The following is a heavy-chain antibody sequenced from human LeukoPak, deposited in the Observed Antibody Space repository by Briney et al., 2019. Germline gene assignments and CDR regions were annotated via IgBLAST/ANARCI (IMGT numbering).Heavy chain of an antibody. Sequence: PGRSLRLSCAASGFTFDDYAMHWVRQAPGKGLEWVSGISWNSGSIGHADSVKGRFTISRDNSKNTLYLQMNSLRAEDTAVYYCARSTYGMDVWGQGTTVTVSS. V-gene: IGHV3-9*01. CDR3: ARSTYGMDV. CDR1: GFTFDDYA. D-gene: IGHD5-24*01. J-gene: IGHJ6*02. CDR2: ISWNSGSI.